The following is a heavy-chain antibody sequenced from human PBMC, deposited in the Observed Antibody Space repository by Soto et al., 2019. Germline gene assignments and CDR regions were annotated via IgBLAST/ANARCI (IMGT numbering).Heavy chain of an antibody. CDR2: ISDGGDLT. CDR1: GFGFRRHP. D-gene: IGHD3-10*01. J-gene: IGHJ3*02. V-gene: IGHV3-23*01. CDR3: ARRVIGSSRAFDI. Sequence: GGCLRLSCAASGFGFRRHPMSWFRQAPEKGLEWVAGISDGGDLTYNADSVRGRFTISRDNSRNTLYLQMNSLRAEDTAVYYCARRVIGSSRAFDIWGQGTMVTVSS.